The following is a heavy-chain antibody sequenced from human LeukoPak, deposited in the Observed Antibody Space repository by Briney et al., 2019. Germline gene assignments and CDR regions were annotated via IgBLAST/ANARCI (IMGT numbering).Heavy chain of an antibody. Sequence: GGSLRLSCAASGFTFSSYSMNWIRQAPGKGLEWVSSISSSSSYIYYADSVKGRFTISRDNAKNSLYLQMNSLRAEDTAVYYCARVRTYSSGPFGYWGQGTLVTVSS. CDR2: ISSSSSYI. CDR1: GFTFSSYS. V-gene: IGHV3-21*01. D-gene: IGHD6-19*01. CDR3: ARVRTYSSGPFGY. J-gene: IGHJ4*02.